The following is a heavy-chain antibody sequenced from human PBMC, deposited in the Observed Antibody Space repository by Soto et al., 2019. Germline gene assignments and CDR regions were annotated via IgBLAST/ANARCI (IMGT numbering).Heavy chain of an antibody. D-gene: IGHD5-12*01. V-gene: IGHV1-69*06. CDR1: GGTFSSYA. CDR3: ARGDGYNLFDY. J-gene: IGHJ4*02. Sequence: SVKVSCKASGGTFSSYAISWVRQAPGQGLEWMGGIIPIFGTANYAQKFQGGVTITADKSTSTAYMELSSLRSEDTAVYYCARGDGYNLFDYWGQGTLVTVSS. CDR2: IIPIFGTA.